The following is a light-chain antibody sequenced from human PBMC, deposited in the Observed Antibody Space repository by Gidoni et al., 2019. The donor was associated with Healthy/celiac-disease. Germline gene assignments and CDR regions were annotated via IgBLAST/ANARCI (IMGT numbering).Light chain of an antibody. CDR3: QQYDNLPLT. J-gene: IGKJ3*01. CDR1: QDISNY. Sequence: DIQMTQSPSSLSASVGDRVTITCQASQDISNYLNWYQQKPGKAPKLLNYDASNLETGVPSRFSGSGSGTDFTFTISSLQAEDIATYYCQQYDNLPLTFGPGTKVDIK. V-gene: IGKV1-33*01. CDR2: DAS.